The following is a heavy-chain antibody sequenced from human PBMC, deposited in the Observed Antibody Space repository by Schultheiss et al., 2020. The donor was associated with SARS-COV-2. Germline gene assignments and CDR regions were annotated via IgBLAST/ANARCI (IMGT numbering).Heavy chain of an antibody. Sequence: ASVKVSCKASGYTFTGYYMHWVRQAPGQGLEWMGWINPNSGGTNYAQKFQGRVTMTRDTSISTAYMELSRLRSDDTAVYYCAREAATDYYGSGSPGDWGQGTLVTSPQ. CDR3: AREAATDYYGSGSPGD. D-gene: IGHD3-10*01. J-gene: IGHJ4*02. V-gene: IGHV1-2*02. CDR1: GYTFTGYY. CDR2: INPNSGGT.